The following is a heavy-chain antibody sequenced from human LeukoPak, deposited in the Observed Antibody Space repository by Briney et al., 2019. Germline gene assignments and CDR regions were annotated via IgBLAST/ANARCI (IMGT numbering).Heavy chain of an antibody. V-gene: IGHV3-11*04. J-gene: IGHJ6*03. D-gene: IGHD3-22*01. CDR3: ARGHRGSGYYGSGDYYMDV. Sequence: GGSLRLSCAASGFTFSDYYMNWIRQAPGKGLEWVSYISSSGSTIYYADSVKGRFTISRDNAKNSLYLQMNSLRAEDTAVYYCARGHRGSGYYGSGDYYMDVWGKGTTVTVSS. CDR2: ISSSGSTI. CDR1: GFTFSDYY.